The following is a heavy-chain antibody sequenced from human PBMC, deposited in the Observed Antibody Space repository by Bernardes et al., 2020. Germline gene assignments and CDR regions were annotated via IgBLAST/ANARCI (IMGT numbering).Heavy chain of an antibody. Sequence: ASVKVSCKASGYTFIDYYIHWVRQAPGQGLEWMGWISPKSGDTNYAQKFQGRVTMTRDTSISTAYMEVSSLSSDDTAVYYCARGWISSDFGRNNWFDPWGQGTLVTVSS. CDR2: ISPKSGDT. CDR1: GYTFIDYY. V-gene: IGHV1-2*02. D-gene: IGHD3-3*01. CDR3: ARGWISSDFGRNNWFDP. J-gene: IGHJ5*02.